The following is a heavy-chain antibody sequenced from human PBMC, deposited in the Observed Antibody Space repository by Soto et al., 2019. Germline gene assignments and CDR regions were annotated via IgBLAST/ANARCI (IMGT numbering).Heavy chain of an antibody. CDR1: GYTFTSYY. D-gene: IGHD2-15*01. V-gene: IGHV1-46*01. CDR2: INPSGGST. Sequence: ASVKVSCKASGYTFTSYYMHWVRQAPGQGLEWMGIINPSGGSTSYAQKFQGRVTMTRDTSTSTVYMELSSLRSEDTAVYYCAREGCSGGSCYGAEPFDYWGQGTLVTVSS. CDR3: AREGCSGGSCYGAEPFDY. J-gene: IGHJ4*02.